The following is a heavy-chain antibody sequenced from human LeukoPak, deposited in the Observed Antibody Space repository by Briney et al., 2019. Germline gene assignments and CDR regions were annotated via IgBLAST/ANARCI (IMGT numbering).Heavy chain of an antibody. CDR3: TTDEQQWLVPVDY. CDR2: IKSKTDGGTT. CDR1: GFTFSNAW. V-gene: IGHV3-15*01. D-gene: IGHD6-19*01. J-gene: IGHJ4*02. Sequence: KPGGSLRLSCAASGFTFSNAWMSWVRQAPGKGLEWVGRIKSKTDGGTTDYAAPVKGRFTISRDDSKNTLYLQMNSLKTEDTAVYYRTTDEQQWLVPVDYWGQGTLVTVSS.